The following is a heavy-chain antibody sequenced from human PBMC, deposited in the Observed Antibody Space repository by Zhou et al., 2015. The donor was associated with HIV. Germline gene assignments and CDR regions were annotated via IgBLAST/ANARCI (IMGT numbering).Heavy chain of an antibody. J-gene: IGHJ6*02. CDR2: MRPDFVT. V-gene: IGHV1-2*02. CDR3: ARSTMVRGVSRFPYYYYGMDV. D-gene: IGHD3-10*01. CDR1: GYSFTDYY. Sequence: QVQLVQSGAAVEKPGASMKVSCKASGYSFTDYYIHWVRQAPGQGLEWMGCMRPDFVTHYAQRFQGRVTFTSDTSISTAYMELSSLRSEDTAVYYCARSTMVRGVSRFPYYYYGMDVWGQGTTVTVSS.